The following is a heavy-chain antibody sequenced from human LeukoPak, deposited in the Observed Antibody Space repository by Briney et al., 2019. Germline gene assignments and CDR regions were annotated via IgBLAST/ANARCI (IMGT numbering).Heavy chain of an antibody. CDR2: ISAYNGNT. V-gene: IGHV1-18*01. D-gene: IGHD2-2*01. CDR1: GYTFTSYG. J-gene: IGHJ6*03. CDR3: ARGPAATYYYNYYMDV. Sequence: ASVKVSCKASGYTFTSYGISWVRQAPGQGLEWMGWISAYNGNTNYAQKLQGRVTMTTDTSTSTAYMELRSLRSDDTAVYYCARGPAATYYYNYYMDVWGKGTTVTVSS.